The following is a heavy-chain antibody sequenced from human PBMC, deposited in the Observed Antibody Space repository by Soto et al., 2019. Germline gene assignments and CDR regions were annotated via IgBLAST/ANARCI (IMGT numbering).Heavy chain of an antibody. J-gene: IGHJ6*02. Sequence: QVQLVQSGAEVKKPGASVKVSCKASGYTFTSYYMHWVRQAPGQGLEWMGIINPSGGSTSYAQKFQGRVTMTRDTSTSTVYMELSSLRSEDTAVYYCARGRGVTTYYYYYGMDVWGQGTTVTVSS. D-gene: IGHD4-17*01. CDR2: INPSGGST. CDR1: GYTFTSYY. V-gene: IGHV1-46*01. CDR3: ARGRGVTTYYYYYGMDV.